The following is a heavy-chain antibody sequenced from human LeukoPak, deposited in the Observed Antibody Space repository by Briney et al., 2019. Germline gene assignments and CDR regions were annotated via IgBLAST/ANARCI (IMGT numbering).Heavy chain of an antibody. D-gene: IGHD3-22*01. J-gene: IGHJ3*02. Sequence: SETLSLTCTVSGGSISSSSYYWGWIRQPPGKGLEWIGNIFYTGSTYYSPSLKSRVTISLDTSRNQFSLRLNSVTAADTAVYYCAKSNSNGLIDIWGQGTIVTVSS. CDR2: IFYTGST. CDR1: GGSISSSSYY. CDR3: AKSNSNGLIDI. V-gene: IGHV4-39*07.